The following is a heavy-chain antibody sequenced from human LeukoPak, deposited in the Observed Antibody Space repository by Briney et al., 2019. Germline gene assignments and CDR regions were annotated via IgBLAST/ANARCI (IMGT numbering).Heavy chain of an antibody. J-gene: IGHJ4*02. Sequence: GGSLRLSCAASGFTFSSYAMSWVRQAPGKGLEWVSAISGSGGSTYYADSVKGRFTISRDNSKNTLYLQMSSLRAEDTAVYFCGRDGDDFNFDYWGQGSLVTVSS. V-gene: IGHV3-23*01. D-gene: IGHD5-24*01. CDR3: GRDGDDFNFDY. CDR1: GFTFSSYA. CDR2: ISGSGGST.